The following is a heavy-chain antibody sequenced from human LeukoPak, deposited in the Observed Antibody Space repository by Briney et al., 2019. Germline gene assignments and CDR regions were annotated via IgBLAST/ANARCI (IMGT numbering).Heavy chain of an antibody. V-gene: IGHV3-33*01. CDR1: GFTFRSHG. CDR2: IWYDGSKT. CDR3: ARSNTVTSNYYYGMDV. D-gene: IGHD4-11*01. J-gene: IGHJ6*02. Sequence: PGGSLRLSCAASGFTFRSHGMQWVRQAPGKGLEWVAVIWYDGSKTYYADSVKGRFTISRDNSKNTLDLQMSSLRAEDTAVYYCARSNTVTSNYYYGMDVWGQGTTVTVSS.